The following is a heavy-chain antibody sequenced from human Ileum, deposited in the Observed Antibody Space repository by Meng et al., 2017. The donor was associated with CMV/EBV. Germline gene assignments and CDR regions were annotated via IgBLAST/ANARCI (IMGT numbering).Heavy chain of an antibody. V-gene: IGHV4-61*07. CDR2: IYNTGGT. CDR3: ARQMGCSRASCYAGWFDP. D-gene: IGHD2-2*01. Sequence: SVNSAAYYWSWIRQPPGKGLEWIGYIYNTGGTKYNPSLRSRVTMSMDTSKNQLSLTLTSVTAADTAVYHCARQMGCSRASCYAGWFDPWGQGILVTVSS. CDR1: SVNSAAYY. J-gene: IGHJ5*02.